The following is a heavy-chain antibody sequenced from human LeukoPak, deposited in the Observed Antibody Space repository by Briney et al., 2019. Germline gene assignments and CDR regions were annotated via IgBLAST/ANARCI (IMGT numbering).Heavy chain of an antibody. V-gene: IGHV3-23*01. J-gene: IGHJ4*02. CDR1: GFTFSSFA. CDR2: FDGNGPNT. D-gene: IGHD2-8*02. CDR3: AKPRTTGLGWAQFDY. Sequence: GGSLRLSCAASGFTFSSFAMTWVRQAPGKGLEWVSGFDGNGPNTYYADSVKGRWTISRDNSRNTLYLEMNGLRPEDTAIYYCAKPRTTGLGWAQFDYWGQGSLVTVSS.